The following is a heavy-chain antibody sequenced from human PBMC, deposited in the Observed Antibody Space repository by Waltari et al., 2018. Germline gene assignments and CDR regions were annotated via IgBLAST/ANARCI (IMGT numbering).Heavy chain of an antibody. CDR1: GYTFTDFA. D-gene: IGHD2-2*01. V-gene: IGHV7-4-1*01. J-gene: IGHJ1*01. CDR3: ARDQGGASSR. CDR2: INTETGKP. Sequence: VQLVQSGSELKKPGASVKVSCKTSGYTFTDFAINWVRQVPGHGLEWMGWINTETGKPMDAQAFTGRAVFSVDAAARTAYLQIDNLDSEDTAVYFCARDQGGASSRWGQGTPVFVSS.